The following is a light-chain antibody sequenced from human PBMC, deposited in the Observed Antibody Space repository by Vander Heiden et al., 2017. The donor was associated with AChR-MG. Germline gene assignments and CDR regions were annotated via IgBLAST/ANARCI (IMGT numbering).Light chain of an antibody. J-gene: IGKJ3*01. Sequence: EIPITQSPSSVAAPVVDTVTITCRASQGISSWLAWYQQKPGKAPKLLIYATSILQSGVPSRFSGSGSGTDFTLTISSLQPEDFATYYCQQANSFPPTFGPGTKVDIK. CDR1: QGISSW. CDR2: ATS. V-gene: IGKV1-12*01. CDR3: QQANSFPPT.